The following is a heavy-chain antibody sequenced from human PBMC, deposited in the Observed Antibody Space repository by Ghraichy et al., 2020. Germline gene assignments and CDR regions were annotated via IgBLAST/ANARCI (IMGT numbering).Heavy chain of an antibody. V-gene: IGHV3-48*02. J-gene: IGHJ4*02. CDR2: IRSDSATK. CDR1: GFSFSNFH. CDR3: ARDNRWAFDY. D-gene: IGHD1-14*01. Sequence: GGSLRLSCAASGFSFSNFHMHWVRQTPGKGLEWISYIRSDSATKYFADFVRGRFTISRDNAKNLLYLEVDSLTDEDTAVYYYARDNRWAFDYWCQGNLVTVSS.